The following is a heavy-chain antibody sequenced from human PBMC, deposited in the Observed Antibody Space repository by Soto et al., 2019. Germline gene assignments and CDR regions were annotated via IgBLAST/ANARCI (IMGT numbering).Heavy chain of an antibody. J-gene: IGHJ6*02. CDR3: AKDSPPGGFFGVVIIGGGMDV. D-gene: IGHD3-3*01. Sequence: HPVGSLRLSCAASGFTFSSYGMHWVRQAPGKGLEWVAVISYDGSNKYYADSVKGRFTISRDNSKNTLYLQMNSLRAEDTAVYYCAKDSPPGGFFGVVIIGGGMDVWGQGTTVTVSS. CDR2: ISYDGSNK. V-gene: IGHV3-30*18. CDR1: GFTFSSYG.